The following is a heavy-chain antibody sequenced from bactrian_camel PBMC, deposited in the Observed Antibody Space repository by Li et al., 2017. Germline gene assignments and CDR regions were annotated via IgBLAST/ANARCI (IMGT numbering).Heavy chain of an antibody. CDR3: TPGVY. D-gene: IGHD2*01. CDR1: GFTFSIYW. J-gene: IGHJ4*01. Sequence: VQLVESGGGSVQPGGSLRLSCAASGFTFSIYWMSWVRQAPGKGLEWVSAINEGGGSTYAADSVNGRFIISRDDSKSTVFLQLNSLKTEDTAKYYCTPGVYWGQGTQVTVS. CDR2: INEGGGST. V-gene: IGHV3S40*01.